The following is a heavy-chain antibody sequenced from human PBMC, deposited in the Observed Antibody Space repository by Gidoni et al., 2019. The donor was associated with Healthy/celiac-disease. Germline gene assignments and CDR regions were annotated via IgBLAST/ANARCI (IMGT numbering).Heavy chain of an antibody. V-gene: IGHV3-23*01. CDR3: AKGVSSSWLFDY. D-gene: IGHD6-13*01. CDR1: GFTFSSYA. J-gene: IGHJ4*02. CDR2: ISGSGGST. Sequence: EVQLLESGGGLVQPGGSLRLSCAASGFTFSSYAMSWVRQAPGKGLEWGSAISGSGGSTYYADSVKGRFTISRDNSKNTLYLQMNSLRAEDTAVYYCAKGVSSSWLFDYWGQGTLVTVSS.